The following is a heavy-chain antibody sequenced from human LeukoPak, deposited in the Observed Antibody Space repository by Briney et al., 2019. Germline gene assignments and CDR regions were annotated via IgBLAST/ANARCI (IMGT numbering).Heavy chain of an antibody. CDR2: ISSSGGTM. J-gene: IGHJ4*02. CDR3: ARWHDSGDHFDY. V-gene: IGHV3-48*03. D-gene: IGHD4-17*01. CDR1: GFTFSSYE. Sequence: GGSLRLSCAASGFTFSSYEMNWVRQAPGKGLEWVSYISSSGGTMYYADSVKGRFTISRDDARTSLSLQMNSLRAEDTAVYYCARWHDSGDHFDYWGQGTLVTVSS.